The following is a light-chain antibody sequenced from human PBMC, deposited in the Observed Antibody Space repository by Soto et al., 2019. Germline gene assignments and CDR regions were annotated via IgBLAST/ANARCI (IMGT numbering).Light chain of an antibody. J-gene: IGKJ4*01. Sequence: DIVLTQSPDALSLSQGESATLSCRASQSLGRYLAWYQQKPGQAPRLLIYDASHRATGIPVRFSGSGADSDFTLTISRLEPDDFAVYYCRLYTDSPTFGGGTKVDI. CDR2: DAS. V-gene: IGKV3-11*01. CDR3: RLYTDSPT. CDR1: QSLGRY.